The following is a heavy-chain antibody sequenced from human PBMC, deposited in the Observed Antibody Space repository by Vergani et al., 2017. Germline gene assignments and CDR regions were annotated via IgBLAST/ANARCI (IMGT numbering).Heavy chain of an antibody. CDR3: ARDFGDHYYYFYMDV. CDR1: GFTVRVNY. V-gene: IGHV3-53*02. D-gene: IGHD4-17*01. CDR2: IYSNGTT. Sequence: EVQLLETGGGLIQPGGSLRLSCAASGFTVRVNYINWVRQAPGKGLEWVSLIYSNGTTAYADSVKGRFTISRDNSKNTLFLQMNSLRAEDTAVYYCARDFGDHYYYFYMDVWGKGTTVTVSS. J-gene: IGHJ6*03.